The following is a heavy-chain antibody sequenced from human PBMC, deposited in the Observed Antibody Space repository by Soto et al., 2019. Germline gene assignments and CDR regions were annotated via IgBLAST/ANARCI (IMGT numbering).Heavy chain of an antibody. J-gene: IGHJ3*02. D-gene: IGHD2-2*01. V-gene: IGHV1-3*01. CDR1: GYTFTSYD. CDR2: INAGNGNT. Sequence: XSVKVSCQASGYTFTSYDMHWVRQAPGQSLEWMGWINAGNGNTKDSQKFQGRVTITRATSASTAYMELSSLRSEDTAVYYCARWGVVVPSRAFDIWGQGTMVTVSS. CDR3: ARWGVVVPSRAFDI.